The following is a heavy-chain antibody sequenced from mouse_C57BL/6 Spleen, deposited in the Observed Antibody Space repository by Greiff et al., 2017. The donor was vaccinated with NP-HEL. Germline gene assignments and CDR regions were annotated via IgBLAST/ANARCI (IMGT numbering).Heavy chain of an antibody. J-gene: IGHJ3*01. CDR3: ASSGSDYYRFAY. Sequence: QVQLQQSGAELMKPGASVKLSCKATGYTFTGYWIEWVKQRPGHGLEWIGEILPGSGSTNYNEKFNGKATFTADTSSNTAYMQLSSLTTEDSAIDYCASSGSDYYRFAYWGQGTLVTVSA. CDR2: ILPGSGST. D-gene: IGHD2-13*01. V-gene: IGHV1-9*01. CDR1: GYTFTGYW.